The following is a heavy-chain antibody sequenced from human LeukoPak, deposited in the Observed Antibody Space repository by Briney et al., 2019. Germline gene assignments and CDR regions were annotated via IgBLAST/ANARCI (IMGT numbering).Heavy chain of an antibody. D-gene: IGHD2-2*01. V-gene: IGHV3-23*01. J-gene: IGHJ4*02. CDR1: GFTFNNYA. Sequence: GGSLRLSCAGSGFTFNNYAMSWGRRAPREGLEWVSTIMIGGDGKHYADSVKGRFTISRDRSESTLYLQMNGLRADDTAVYYCVRAAPRDCSPASCSLFDTWGQGTLVTVSS. CDR2: IMIGGDGK. CDR3: VRAAPRDCSPASCSLFDT.